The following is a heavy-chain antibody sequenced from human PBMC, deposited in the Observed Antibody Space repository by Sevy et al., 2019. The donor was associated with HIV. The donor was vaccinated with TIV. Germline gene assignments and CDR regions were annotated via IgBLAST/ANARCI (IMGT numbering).Heavy chain of an antibody. CDR1: GGSISSSSYY. D-gene: IGHD1-1*01. J-gene: IGHJ4*02. V-gene: IGHV4-39*01. CDR2: IYYSGST. CDR3: ARLSLTTVFDY. Sequence: SETLSLTCTVSGGSISSSSYYWGWIRQPPGKGLEWIGSIYYSGSTYYNPSLKSRVTISVDTSNNQFSLKLSSVTAADTAVYYCARLSLTTVFDYWGQGTLVTVSS.